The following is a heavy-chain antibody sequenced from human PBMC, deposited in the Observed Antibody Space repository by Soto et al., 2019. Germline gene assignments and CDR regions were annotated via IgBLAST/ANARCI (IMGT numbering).Heavy chain of an antibody. D-gene: IGHD6-19*01. J-gene: IGHJ4*02. Sequence: GGSLRLSCAASGFTFSSYAMHWVRQAPGKGLEWVAVISYDGSNKYYADSVKGRFTISRDNSKNTPYLQMNSLRAEDTAVYYCARGMSSGWYSYDCWGQGTLVTVSS. CDR2: ISYDGSNK. CDR3: ARGMSSGWYSYDC. CDR1: GFTFSSYA. V-gene: IGHV3-30-3*01.